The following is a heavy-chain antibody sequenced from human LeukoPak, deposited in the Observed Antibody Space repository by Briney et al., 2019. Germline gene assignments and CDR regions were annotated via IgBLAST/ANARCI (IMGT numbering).Heavy chain of an antibody. V-gene: IGHV4-4*02. CDR3: VRHKRWLQSPDAFDI. CDR2: IYHSGST. D-gene: IGHD5-24*01. J-gene: IGHJ3*02. CDR1: GGSISRSNW. Sequence: PSETLSLTCAVSGGSISRSNWWRWVRPPPGKGLEWIGEIYHSGSTNYNPSLKSRVTISVDTSKSQFSLKLTSVTAADTAVYYCVRHKRWLQSPDAFDIWGQGTTVTVSS.